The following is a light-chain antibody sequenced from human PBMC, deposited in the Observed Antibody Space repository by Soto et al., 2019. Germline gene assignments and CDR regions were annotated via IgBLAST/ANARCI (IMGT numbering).Light chain of an antibody. CDR3: QQNYNTPYT. Sequence: DIQMTQSPSTLSASVGDRVTITCRASQSIRSWLAWYQQKPGKAPKVLIYDASSLESGVPSRFSSSGSGTEFTLTISSLQPEDFATYYCQQNYNTPYTFGQGTRLEIK. CDR2: DAS. J-gene: IGKJ5*01. V-gene: IGKV1-5*01. CDR1: QSIRSW.